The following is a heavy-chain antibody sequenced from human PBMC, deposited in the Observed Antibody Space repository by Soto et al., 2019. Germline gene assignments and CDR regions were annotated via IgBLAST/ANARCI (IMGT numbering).Heavy chain of an antibody. V-gene: IGHV2-5*02. CDR2: IYWDDEE. J-gene: IGHJ4*02. Sequence: QITLKESGPTLLKPTQTLTLTCTFSGFSLRSLGMAVGWIRQPPGRALEWVALIYWDDEERYSPSLQSRLTITKDTSKNHVVLTLTTMYPVDTATYYCARRYDSSFDFWGQGIPVTVSS. CDR3: ARRYDSSFDF. CDR1: GFSLRSLGMA. D-gene: IGHD6-6*01.